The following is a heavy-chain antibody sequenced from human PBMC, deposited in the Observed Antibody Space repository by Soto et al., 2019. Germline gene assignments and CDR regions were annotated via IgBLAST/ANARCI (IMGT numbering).Heavy chain of an antibody. Sequence: SDTLALTCTVSGGSISSYYWGWIRQPPGKGLEWIGYIYYSGSTNYNPSLKSRVTISVDTSKNQFSLKLSSVTAADTAVYYCARAEWLPKTPQGYYYYYGMDVWGQGTTVTVSS. D-gene: IGHD3-3*01. CDR1: GGSISSYY. CDR3: ARAEWLPKTPQGYYYYYGMDV. CDR2: IYYSGST. J-gene: IGHJ6*02. V-gene: IGHV4-59*07.